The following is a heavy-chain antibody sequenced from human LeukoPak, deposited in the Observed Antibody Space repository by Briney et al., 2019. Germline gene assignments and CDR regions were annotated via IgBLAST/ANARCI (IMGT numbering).Heavy chain of an antibody. Sequence: PSETLSLTCTVSGGSISSYYWSWIRQPPGKGLEWIGYIYYSGSTNYNPSLKSRVTISVDTSKNQFSLKLSSVTAADTAVYYCARLSRDGYKPMDYWGQGTLVTVSS. CDR1: GGSISSYY. CDR2: IYYSGST. CDR3: ARLSRDGYKPMDY. V-gene: IGHV4-59*12. J-gene: IGHJ4*02. D-gene: IGHD5-24*01.